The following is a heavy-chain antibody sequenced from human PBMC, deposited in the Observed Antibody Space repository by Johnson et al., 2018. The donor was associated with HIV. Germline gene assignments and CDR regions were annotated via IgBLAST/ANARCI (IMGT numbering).Heavy chain of an antibody. CDR3: STGDIVVVAGAMLLPLHDAFDI. D-gene: IGHD2-15*01. V-gene: IGHV3-66*01. Sequence: MQLVESGGGLVQPGGSLRLSCAASGFTVSNKYMTWVRPSPWKGLEWVSVIYSGGSTYYADSVKGRFPISRDTSQNTVYLQMNSLKLEDTAVYYCSTGDIVVVAGAMLLPLHDAFDIWGQGTMVTVSS. CDR2: IYSGGST. CDR1: GFTVSNKY. J-gene: IGHJ3*02.